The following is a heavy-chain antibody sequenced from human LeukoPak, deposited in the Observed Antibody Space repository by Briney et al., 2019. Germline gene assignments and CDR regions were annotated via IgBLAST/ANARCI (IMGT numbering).Heavy chain of an antibody. D-gene: IGHD6-19*01. CDR2: ISYDGNNK. J-gene: IGHJ4*02. V-gene: IGHV3-30-3*01. CDR3: ARRSTAWYFLDS. CDR1: GFTFSSYD. Sequence: PGGSLRLSCAASGFTFSSYDMHWVRQAPGKGLEWVAVISYDGNNKFYADSVTGRFTISRDNSKNTLNLQMNSLRPEDTALYYCARRSTAWYFLDSWGQGTLVTVSS.